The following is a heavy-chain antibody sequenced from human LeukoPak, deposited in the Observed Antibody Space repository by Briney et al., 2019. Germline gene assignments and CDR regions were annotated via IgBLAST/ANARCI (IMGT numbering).Heavy chain of an antibody. CDR3: ARDPLAGRIGYSSGWYVFNYFDY. Sequence: ASVKVSCKASVYTFTGYYMHWVRQAPGQGLEWMGWINPNSVGTNYEQKFQGRVTMTRDTSISTAYMELSRLRSDDTAVYYCARDPLAGRIGYSSGWYVFNYFDYWGQGTLVIVSS. D-gene: IGHD6-19*01. CDR1: VYTFTGYY. CDR2: INPNSVGT. V-gene: IGHV1-2*02. J-gene: IGHJ4*02.